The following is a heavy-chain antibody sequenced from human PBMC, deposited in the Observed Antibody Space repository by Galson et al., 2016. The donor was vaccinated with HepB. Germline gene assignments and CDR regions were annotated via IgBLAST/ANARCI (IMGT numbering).Heavy chain of an antibody. CDR1: GFTFGSYS. CDR3: ARDFSSYDEYFDL. V-gene: IGHV3-48*04. J-gene: IGHJ4*02. CDR2: ISSSSSTV. Sequence: SLRLSCAASGFTFGSYSMSWVRQAPGKGLEWVSYISSSSSTVYYADSVKGRFTISRDNAKNTLYLQMNSLRAEDTAVYYCARDFSSYDEYFDLWGQGTLVTVSS. D-gene: IGHD3-3*01.